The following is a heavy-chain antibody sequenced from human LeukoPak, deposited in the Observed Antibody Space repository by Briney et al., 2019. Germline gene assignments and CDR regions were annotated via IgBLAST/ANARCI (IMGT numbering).Heavy chain of an antibody. CDR1: GGSISSSSYY. V-gene: IGHV4-39*07. CDR2: IYYSGST. D-gene: IGHD5-12*01. Sequence: SETLSLTCTVSGGSISSSSYYWGWIRQPPGKGLEWIGSIYYSGSTYYNPSLKSRVTISVDTPKNQFSLKLSSVTAADTAVYYCARAKGYSGYDLAFDPWGQGTLVTVSS. J-gene: IGHJ5*02. CDR3: ARAKGYSGYDLAFDP.